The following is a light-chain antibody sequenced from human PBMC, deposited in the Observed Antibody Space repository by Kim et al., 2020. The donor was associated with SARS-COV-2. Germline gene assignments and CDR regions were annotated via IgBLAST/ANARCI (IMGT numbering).Light chain of an antibody. Sequence: SISSSCTRTSSDVGGYNHVSWYQQHPGKAPKLMIYDVSNRPSGVSNRFSGSKSGNTASLTISGLQAEDEADYYCSSYTSSSTLYVFGTGTKVTVL. CDR2: DVS. CDR1: SSDVGGYNH. J-gene: IGLJ1*01. V-gene: IGLV2-14*03. CDR3: SSYTSSSTLYV.